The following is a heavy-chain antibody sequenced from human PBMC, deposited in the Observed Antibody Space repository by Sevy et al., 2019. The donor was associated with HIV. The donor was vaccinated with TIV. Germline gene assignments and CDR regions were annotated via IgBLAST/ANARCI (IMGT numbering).Heavy chain of an antibody. J-gene: IGHJ6*02. V-gene: IGHV3-11*01. Sequence: GGSLRLSCAASGFTFSDSWMTWVRQAPGKGLESISCISYSVDVIHYTDSVKGRFTISRDNAKKSLSLEMNSLRAEDTAIFYCARIPAAGLGRYFGMDVWGRGTTVTVSS. D-gene: IGHD2-21*01. CDR3: ARIPAAGLGRYFGMDV. CDR2: ISYSVDVI. CDR1: GFTFSDSW.